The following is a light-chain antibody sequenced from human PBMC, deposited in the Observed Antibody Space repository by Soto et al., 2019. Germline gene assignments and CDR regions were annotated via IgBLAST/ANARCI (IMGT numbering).Light chain of an antibody. CDR1: SSDVGGYNY. J-gene: IGLJ2*01. Sequence: QSVLTQPASVSGSPGQSITISCTGTSSDVGGYNYVSWYQQHPGKAPKLMIYDVSNRPSGVSNRFSGSKSGNTASLTISGLQAEDEADYYCSSYTSSSTLDLVSGGGTQLTVL. CDR3: SSYTSSSTLDLV. V-gene: IGLV2-14*01. CDR2: DVS.